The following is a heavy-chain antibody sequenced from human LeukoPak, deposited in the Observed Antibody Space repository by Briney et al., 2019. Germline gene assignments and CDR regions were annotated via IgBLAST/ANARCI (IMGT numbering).Heavy chain of an antibody. J-gene: IGHJ4*02. Sequence: GGSLRLSCAASGFTFSSYSMNWVRQAPGKGLEWVSSISSSSSYIYYADSVKGRFTISRDNAKNSLYLQMNSLRAEDTAVYYCARDRDTRTVAWDYWGQGILVTVSS. CDR3: ARDRDTRTVAWDY. D-gene: IGHD4-23*01. V-gene: IGHV3-21*01. CDR2: ISSSSSYI. CDR1: GFTFSSYS.